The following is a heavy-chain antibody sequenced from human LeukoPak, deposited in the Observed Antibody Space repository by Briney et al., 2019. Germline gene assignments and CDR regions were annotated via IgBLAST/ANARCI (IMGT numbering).Heavy chain of an antibody. CDR3: TTAYYYDSSGYQYNWFDP. CDR2: IKSKTDGGTT. CDR1: GFTFSNAW. D-gene: IGHD3-22*01. V-gene: IGHV3-15*07. Sequence: PGGSLRLSCAASGFTFSNAWMNWVRQASGKGLEWVGRIKSKTDGGTTDYAAPVKGRFTISRDDSKNTLYLQMNSLKTEDTAVYYCTTAYYYDSSGYQYNWFDPWGQGTLVTVSS. J-gene: IGHJ5*02.